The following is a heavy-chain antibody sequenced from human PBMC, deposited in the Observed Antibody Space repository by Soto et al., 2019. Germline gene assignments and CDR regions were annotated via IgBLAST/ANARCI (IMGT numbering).Heavy chain of an antibody. CDR2: IFYSGST. CDR1: GGSISSGDYY. J-gene: IGHJ5*02. D-gene: IGHD3-22*01. CDR3: ARHKTTMLTVVSAFDP. Sequence: PSETLSLTCTVSGGSISSGDYYWGWIRQPPGKGLEWLGSIFYSGSTFYNPALKSRVTFSVDTSKNHFSLKLSSVTAADTAVYYCARHKTTMLTVVSAFDPWGQGTRVTVSS. V-gene: IGHV4-39*02.